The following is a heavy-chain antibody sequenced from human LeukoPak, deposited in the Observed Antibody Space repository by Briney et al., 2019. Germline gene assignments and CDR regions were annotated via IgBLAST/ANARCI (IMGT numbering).Heavy chain of an antibody. D-gene: IGHD3-22*01. CDR3: ARGFTMIVVVRYYYYMDV. V-gene: IGHV4-59*01. J-gene: IGHJ6*03. CDR2: MYYSGST. CDR1: GDSISSYY. Sequence: SETLSLTCTVSGDSISSYYWSWIRQPPGKGLEWIGYMYYSGSTNYNPSLKSRVTISVDTSKNQFSLKLSSVTATDTAVYYCARGFTMIVVVRYYYYMDVWGKGTTVTVSS.